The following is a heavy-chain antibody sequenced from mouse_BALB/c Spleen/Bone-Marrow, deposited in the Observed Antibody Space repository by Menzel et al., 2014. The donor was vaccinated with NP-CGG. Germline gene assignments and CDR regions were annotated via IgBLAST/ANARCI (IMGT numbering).Heavy chain of an antibody. CDR2: INPTTDYT. Sequence: LEESGAELAKPGASVKMSCKASGYTFSTYWMHWVKQRPGQGLEWIGYINPTTDYTEYNQKFKDKATLTADRSSSTAYMQLSSLTSEDSAVYYCARDVDYWGQGTTLTVSS. V-gene: IGHV1-7*01. J-gene: IGHJ2*01. CDR1: GYTFSTYW. CDR3: ARDVDY.